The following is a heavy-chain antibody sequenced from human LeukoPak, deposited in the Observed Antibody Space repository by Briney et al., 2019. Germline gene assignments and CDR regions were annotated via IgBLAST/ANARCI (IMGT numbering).Heavy chain of an antibody. CDR2: INHSGST. CDR3: ARECSGGSCLDY. V-gene: IGHV4-34*01. D-gene: IGHD2-15*01. J-gene: IGHJ4*02. Sequence: PSETLSLTCAVYGGSFSGYYWSWIRQPPGKGLEWIGEINHSGSTNYNPSLKSRVTISVDTSKNRFSLKLSSVTAADTAVYYCARECSGGSCLDYWGQGTLVTVSS. CDR1: GGSFSGYY.